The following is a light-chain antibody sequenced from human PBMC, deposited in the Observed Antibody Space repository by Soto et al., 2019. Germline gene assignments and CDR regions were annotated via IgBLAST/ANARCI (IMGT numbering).Light chain of an antibody. Sequence: QSALTQPASVSGSPGQSINISCTGTSRDVGRYNFVSWYQQYPGKVPRVTIYEVTKRPSGISNRFSGSKSGNTAFLTISGLQAEDEADYYCCLDAGRGVYVFGTGTKVTVL. J-gene: IGLJ1*01. CDR1: SRDVGRYNF. V-gene: IGLV2-23*02. CDR3: CLDAGRGVYV. CDR2: EVT.